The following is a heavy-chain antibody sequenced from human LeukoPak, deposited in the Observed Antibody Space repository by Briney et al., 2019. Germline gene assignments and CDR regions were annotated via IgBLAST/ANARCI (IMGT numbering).Heavy chain of an antibody. J-gene: IGHJ6*03. V-gene: IGHV3-7*01. CDR1: GFTFSTYA. CDR3: ARGMRYMDV. Sequence: GGSLRLSCAASGFTFSTYAMSWVRQAPGKGLEWVANIKQDGSEKYYVDSVKGRFTISRDNAKNSLYLQMNSLRAEDTAVYYCARGMRYMDVWGKGTTVTISS. D-gene: IGHD2-8*01. CDR2: IKQDGSEK.